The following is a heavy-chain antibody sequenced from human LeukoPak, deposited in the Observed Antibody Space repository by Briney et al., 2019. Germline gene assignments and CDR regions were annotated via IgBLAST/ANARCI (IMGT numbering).Heavy chain of an antibody. Sequence: GGSLRLSCAASGFTFGSYAMSWVRQAPGKGLEWVSTISGGTTYYADSVKGRLTISRDNSKSTLYLQMNSLRAEDTAVYYCATYGSGSYYRKVFDYWGQGTLVTVSS. CDR3: ATYGSGSYYRKVFDY. CDR1: GFTFGSYA. J-gene: IGHJ4*02. V-gene: IGHV3-23*01. D-gene: IGHD3-10*01. CDR2: ISGGTT.